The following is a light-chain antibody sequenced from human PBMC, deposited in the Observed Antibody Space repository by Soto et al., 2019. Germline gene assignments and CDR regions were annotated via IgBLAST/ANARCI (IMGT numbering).Light chain of an antibody. CDR2: DAS. J-gene: IGKJ1*01. CDR1: QRVGSY. V-gene: IGKV3-11*01. Sequence: EILFIQSLSTLSLSHLQRATLSCKASQRVGSYLAWYQHKPGQAPRLLISDASNRATGIPARFSGSGSGTDFTLTISSLQSEDFAVYYCQQYNNWPWTFGQGTKVDIK. CDR3: QQYNNWPWT.